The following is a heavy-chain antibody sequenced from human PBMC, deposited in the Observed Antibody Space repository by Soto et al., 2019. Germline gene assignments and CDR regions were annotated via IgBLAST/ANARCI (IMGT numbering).Heavy chain of an antibody. J-gene: IGHJ4*02. Sequence: GGSLRLSCAASGFTFSSYVMHWVRQAPGKGLEWVAVISYDGSNKYYADSVKGRFTISRDNSKNTLYLQMNSLRAEDTAVYYCAKERIQLWSLPWSQYYFDYWGQGTLVTVSS. D-gene: IGHD5-18*01. CDR3: AKERIQLWSLPWSQYYFDY. CDR1: GFTFSSYV. CDR2: ISYDGSNK. V-gene: IGHV3-30*18.